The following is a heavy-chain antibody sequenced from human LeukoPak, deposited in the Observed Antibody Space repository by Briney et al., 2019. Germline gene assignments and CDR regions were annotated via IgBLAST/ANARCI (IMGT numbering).Heavy chain of an antibody. CDR1: GYTFTSYG. D-gene: IGHD6-25*01. Sequence: ASVKVSCKASGYTFTSYGISWVRQAPGQGLEWMGWISAYNGNTNYAQKFQGRVTITADESTSTAYMELSSLRSGDTAVYYCARGRYGYLLFDYWGQGTLVTVSS. J-gene: IGHJ4*02. CDR2: ISAYNGNT. CDR3: ARGRYGYLLFDY. V-gene: IGHV1-18*01.